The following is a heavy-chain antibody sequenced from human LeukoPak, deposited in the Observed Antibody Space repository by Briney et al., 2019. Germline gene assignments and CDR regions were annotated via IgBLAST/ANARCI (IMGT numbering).Heavy chain of an antibody. V-gene: IGHV4-39*01. D-gene: IGHD7-27*01. CDR2: ISYSGTN. CDR3: ASLGTLRS. J-gene: IGHJ5*02. CDR1: GGSVSSSSYY. Sequence: SETLSLTCTVSGGSVSSSSYYWGWLRQPPGTGLEWIGSISYSGTNYNNPSLKSRVSISLDTSKNQFSVKLTSVTAADTAMYYCASLGTLRSWGQGTLVTVSS.